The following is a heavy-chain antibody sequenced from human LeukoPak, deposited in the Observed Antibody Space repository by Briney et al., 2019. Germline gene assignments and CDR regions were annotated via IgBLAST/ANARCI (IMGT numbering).Heavy chain of an antibody. CDR3: ARHGSVSGGRFPHSYFDY. CDR2: IYNSET. Sequence: SETLSLTRTVSGGSVSSYYWSWIRQSPGKGLEWIAYIYNSETTYNPSLKSRVTISVDTSKNQFSLRLSSVTAADTAVYYCARHGSVSGGRFPHSYFDYWGQGTLVTVSS. J-gene: IGHJ4*02. V-gene: IGHV4-59*08. CDR1: GGSVSSYY. D-gene: IGHD4-23*01.